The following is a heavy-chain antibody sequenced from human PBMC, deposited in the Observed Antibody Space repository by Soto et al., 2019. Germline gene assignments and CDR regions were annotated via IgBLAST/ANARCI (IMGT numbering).Heavy chain of an antibody. D-gene: IGHD3-16*02. V-gene: IGHV1-8*01. CDR2: MNPNSGNT. CDR1: GYTFTSYD. CDR3: ARGVVGYDYIWGSYRYDPDYYYYMDV. Sequence: ASVKVSCKASGYTFTSYDINWVRQATGQGLEWMGWMNPNSGNTGYAQKFQGRVTMTRNTSIRTAYMELSSLRSEETAVYYCARGVVGYDYIWGSYRYDPDYYYYMDVWGKGTTVTVSS. J-gene: IGHJ6*03.